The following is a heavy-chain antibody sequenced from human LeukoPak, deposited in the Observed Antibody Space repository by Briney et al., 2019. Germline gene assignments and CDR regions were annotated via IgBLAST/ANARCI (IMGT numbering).Heavy chain of an antibody. V-gene: IGHV1-2*02. D-gene: IGHD1-26*01. CDR2: INPNSGGT. CDR3: ARHPYSGSYHFDY. J-gene: IGHJ4*02. CDR1: GYIFTGYY. Sequence: ASVKVSCKASGYIFTGYYMHWVRQAPGQGLEWMGWINPNSGGTNSAQKFQGRVTMTRDTSISSAYMELSRLTSDDTAVYYCARHPYSGSYHFDYWGQGTLVTVSS.